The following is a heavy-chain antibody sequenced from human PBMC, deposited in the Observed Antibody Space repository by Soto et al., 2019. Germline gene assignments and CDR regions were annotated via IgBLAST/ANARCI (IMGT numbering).Heavy chain of an antibody. J-gene: IGHJ6*02. CDR2: IWYDGTDN. V-gene: IGHV3-33*06. Sequence: QVQLVESGGGVVQPGRSLRLSCAASGFAFSRYGMHWVRQAPDKGLEWVAVIWYDGTDNYYADSVKGRFTISRDNSKNTVSLQVNSLRVDDTAVYYCAKDRSSSLDAMDVWGQGTTVTVSS. D-gene: IGHD6-13*01. CDR3: AKDRSSSLDAMDV. CDR1: GFAFSRYG.